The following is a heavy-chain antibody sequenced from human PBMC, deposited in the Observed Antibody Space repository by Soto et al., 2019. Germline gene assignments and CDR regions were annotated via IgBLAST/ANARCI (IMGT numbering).Heavy chain of an antibody. CDR2: ISYDGSNK. J-gene: IGHJ4*02. Sequence: QVQLVESGGGVVQPGRSLRLSCAASGFTFSSYGMHWVRQAPGKGLEWVAVISYDGSNKYYADSVKGRFTISRDNSKNTLYLQMNSLRAEDTAVYYCAKDQGCSGGSCYPWYCDYWGQGSLVTVSS. CDR1: GFTFSSYG. D-gene: IGHD2-15*01. CDR3: AKDQGCSGGSCYPWYCDY. V-gene: IGHV3-30*18.